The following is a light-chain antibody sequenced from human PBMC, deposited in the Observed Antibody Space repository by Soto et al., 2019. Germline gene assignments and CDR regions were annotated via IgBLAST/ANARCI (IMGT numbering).Light chain of an antibody. J-gene: IGLJ1*01. CDR1: SIDVGNYMY. CDR3: FSYTSSGTYV. V-gene: IGLV2-14*01. CDR2: EVS. Sequence: QSVLTQPASVSGSPRQSITILFTGTSIDVGNYMYVSWYQQHPGKAPNLMIYEVSNRPSGVSNRFSGSKSGNTASLTISGLQAEDETDYYCFSYTSSGTYVFGTGTKVTVL.